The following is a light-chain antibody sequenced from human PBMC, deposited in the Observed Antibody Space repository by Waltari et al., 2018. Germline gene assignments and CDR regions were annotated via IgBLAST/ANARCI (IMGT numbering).Light chain of an antibody. CDR3: QSYDSSLSGSI. J-gene: IGLJ2*01. CDR1: SSNMGAGYV. V-gene: IGLV1-40*01. Sequence: HYGLTQPPSVSGAPGQRVTIPCTVNSSNMGAGYVLHWYQLLPGTAPKLLIYGNINRPSGVPDRFSGSKSGTSASLAITGLQAEDEADYYCQSYDSSLSGSIFGGGTKLTVL. CDR2: GNI.